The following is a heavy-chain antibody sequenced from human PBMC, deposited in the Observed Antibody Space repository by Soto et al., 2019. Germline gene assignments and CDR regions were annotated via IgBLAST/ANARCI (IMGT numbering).Heavy chain of an antibody. CDR3: ARDLHPLAVRASFDY. Sequence: QVQLVQSGAEVKMPGSSVKVSCKASGGSIRSYTINWVRQAPGQGLEWMGGIIPIFGTPKYARKFQGRVTIIADESTSTVNMELSNLRSDDTAVYYCARDLHPLAVRASFDYWGQGTLVTVSS. CDR2: IIPIFGTP. CDR1: GGSIRSYT. V-gene: IGHV1-69*12. J-gene: IGHJ4*02.